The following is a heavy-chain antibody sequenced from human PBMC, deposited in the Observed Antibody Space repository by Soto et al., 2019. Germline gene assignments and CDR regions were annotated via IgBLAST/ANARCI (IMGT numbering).Heavy chain of an antibody. CDR2: IYPGDSDT. CDR1: GYSFTSYW. CDR3: ARLGEIGSYDSSGYYFDY. J-gene: IGHJ4*02. V-gene: IGHV5-51*01. Sequence: GESLKISCKGSGYSFTSYWIGWVRQMPGKGLEWMGIIYPGDSDTRYSPSFQGQVTISADKSISTAYLQWSSLKASDTAMYYCARLGEIGSYDSSGYYFDYWGQGTLVTVSS. D-gene: IGHD3-22*01.